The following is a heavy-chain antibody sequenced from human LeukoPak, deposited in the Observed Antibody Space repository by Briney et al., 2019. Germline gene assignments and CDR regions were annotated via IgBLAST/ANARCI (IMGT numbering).Heavy chain of an antibody. CDR2: ISRSGYYT. J-gene: IGHJ6*03. D-gene: IGHD3-16*01. CDR1: GFTFGSFA. Sequence: GGSLRLSCEASGFTFGSFAMSWVHQAPGKGLEWVSGISRSGYYTYYADSVKGRFTISRDNSKNTLYIEMNSLKAEDTAVYYCAKDGSWGDYYFYFYMDVWGKGTTVTVSS. CDR3: AKDGSWGDYYFYFYMDV. V-gene: IGHV3-23*01.